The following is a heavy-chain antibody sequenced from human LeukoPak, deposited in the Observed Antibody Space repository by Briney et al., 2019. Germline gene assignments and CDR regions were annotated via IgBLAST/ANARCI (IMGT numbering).Heavy chain of an antibody. J-gene: IGHJ4*02. CDR1: GGSFGCYY. V-gene: IGHV4-34*01. Sequence: SETLSLTCAVYGGSFGCYYWSWIRQPPGKGLEWIGEINHSGSTNYNPSLKSRVTISVDTSKNQFSLKPSSVTAADTAVYYCARVSGSYHDYWGQGTLVTVSS. CDR3: ARVSGSYHDY. CDR2: INHSGST. D-gene: IGHD1-26*01.